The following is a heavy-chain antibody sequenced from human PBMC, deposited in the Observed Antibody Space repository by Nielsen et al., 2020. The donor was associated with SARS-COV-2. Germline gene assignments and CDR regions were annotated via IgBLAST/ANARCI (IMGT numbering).Heavy chain of an antibody. Sequence: SQTLSLTCAVYGGSFSGYYWSWIRQPPGKALEWIGYVYYSGSTNYSPSLKSRVTISVDTSKNQFSLKLRSVTAAGTAVYYCARHHPVHGEYYYYGMDVWGQGTTVTVSS. CDR1: GGSFSGYY. CDR3: ARHHPVHGEYYYYGMDV. J-gene: IGHJ6*02. V-gene: IGHV4-59*08. D-gene: IGHD1-1*01. CDR2: VYYSGST.